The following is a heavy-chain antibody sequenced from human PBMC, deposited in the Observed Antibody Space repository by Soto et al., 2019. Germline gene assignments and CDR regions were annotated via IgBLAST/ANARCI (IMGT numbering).Heavy chain of an antibody. Sequence: GGSLRRSCAASGFTFSGSAMHWVRQAPGKGLEWVGRIRSKANSYATAYAASVKGRFTISRDDSKNTAYLQMNSLKTEDTAVYYCNNLPLAPGGPHWFDPWGQLPPVKVS. V-gene: IGHV3-73*01. CDR3: NNLPLAPGGPHWFDP. CDR2: IRSKANSYAT. CDR1: GFTFSGSA. J-gene: IGHJ5*02.